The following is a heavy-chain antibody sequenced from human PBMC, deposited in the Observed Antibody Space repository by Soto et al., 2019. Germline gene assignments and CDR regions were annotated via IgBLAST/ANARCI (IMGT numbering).Heavy chain of an antibody. CDR2: IRSKAYGGTT. CDR3: TRSGYCSSTSCYGSSYYYYMDV. D-gene: IGHD2-2*01. J-gene: IGHJ6*03. CDR1: GFTFGDYA. Sequence: GESLKISCTASGFTFGDYAMSWFRQAPGKGLEWVGFIRSKAYGGTTEYAASVKGRFTISRDDSKSIANLKMNSLKTEDKAEKYCTRSGYCSSTSCYGSSYYYYMDVWGKGTTVTVSS. V-gene: IGHV3-49*03.